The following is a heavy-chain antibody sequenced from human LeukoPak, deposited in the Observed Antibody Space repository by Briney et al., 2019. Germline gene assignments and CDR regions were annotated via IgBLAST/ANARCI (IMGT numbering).Heavy chain of an antibody. CDR1: GFTFSNAW. Sequence: GGSLRLSCAASGFTFSNAWMSWVRQAPGKGLEWVGRIRSKTDGGTTDYAAPVKGRFTISRDDSKNTLYLQMNSLKTEDTAVYYCARDSSSWYRNFDYWGQGTLVTVSS. D-gene: IGHD6-13*01. CDR3: ARDSSSWYRNFDY. CDR2: IRSKTDGGTT. J-gene: IGHJ4*02. V-gene: IGHV3-15*01.